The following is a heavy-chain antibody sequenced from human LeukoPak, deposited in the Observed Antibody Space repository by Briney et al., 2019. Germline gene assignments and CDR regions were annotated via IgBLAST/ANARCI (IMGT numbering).Heavy chain of an antibody. D-gene: IGHD5-18*01. J-gene: IGHJ4*02. CDR1: GFTFSSYA. CDR2: ISGSGGST. V-gene: IGHV3-23*01. Sequence: GGSLRLSCAASGFTFSSYAMSWVRQAPGKGLEWVSSISGSGGSTYYADSVKGRFTISRDNSKNTLYLQMNSLRAEDTAVYYCAKARNKYSYGSGGGYWGQGTLVTVSS. CDR3: AKARNKYSYGSGGGY.